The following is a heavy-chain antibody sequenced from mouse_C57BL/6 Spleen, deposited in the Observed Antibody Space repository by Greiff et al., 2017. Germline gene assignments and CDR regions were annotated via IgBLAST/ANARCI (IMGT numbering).Heavy chain of an antibody. D-gene: IGHD4-1*01. CDR2: IYPGDGDT. CDR1: GYAFSSYW. CDR3: ARSVTGTWDY. Sequence: VQGLESGAELVKPGASVKISCKASGYAFSSYWMNWVKQRPGKGLEWIGQIYPGDGDTNYNGKFKGKATLTADKSSSTAYMQLSSLTSEDSAVYCCARSVTGTWDYWGQGTTLTVSS. J-gene: IGHJ2*01. V-gene: IGHV1-80*01.